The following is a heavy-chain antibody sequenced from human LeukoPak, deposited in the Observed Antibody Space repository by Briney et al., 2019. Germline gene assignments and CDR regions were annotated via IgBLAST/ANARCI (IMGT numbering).Heavy chain of an antibody. D-gene: IGHD1-26*01. CDR2: IYYSGST. Sequence: PSQTLSLPCTVSGGSISSGGYYWSWIRQHPGKGLEWIGYIYYSGSTYYNPSLKSRVTISVDTSKNQFSLKLSSVTAADTAVYYCARGAVVGANDPWGQGTLVTVSS. CDR3: ARGAVVGANDP. CDR1: GGSISSGGYY. V-gene: IGHV4-31*03. J-gene: IGHJ5*02.